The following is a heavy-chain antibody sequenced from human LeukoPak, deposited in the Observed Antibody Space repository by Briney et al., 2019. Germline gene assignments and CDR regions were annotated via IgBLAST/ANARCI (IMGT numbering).Heavy chain of an antibody. V-gene: IGHV1-46*01. CDR2: INPSGGST. J-gene: IGHJ6*02. CDR1: GYTFTSYY. Sequence: APVKVSCKASGYTFTSYYMHWVRQAPGQGLEWMGIINPSGGSTSYAQKFQGRVTMTRDTSTSTVHMELSSLRSEDTAVYYCARAGDVVVVAATTFDYYGMDVWGQGTTVTVSS. D-gene: IGHD2-15*01. CDR3: ARAGDVVVVAATTFDYYGMDV.